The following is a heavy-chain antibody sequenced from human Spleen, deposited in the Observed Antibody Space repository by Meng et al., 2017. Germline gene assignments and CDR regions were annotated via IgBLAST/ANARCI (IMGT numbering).Heavy chain of an antibody. CDR3: ARGRPLEWLYYYYYGMDV. CDR2: IIPIFGTA. CDR1: GGTFSSYA. J-gene: IGHJ6*02. Sequence: SVKVSCKASGGTFSSYAISWVRQAPGQGLEWMGGIIPIFGTANYAQKFQGRVTITADESTSTAYMELSSLRSEDTAVYYCARGRPLEWLYYYYYGMDVWGQGTTVTVSS. D-gene: IGHD3-3*01. V-gene: IGHV1-69*13.